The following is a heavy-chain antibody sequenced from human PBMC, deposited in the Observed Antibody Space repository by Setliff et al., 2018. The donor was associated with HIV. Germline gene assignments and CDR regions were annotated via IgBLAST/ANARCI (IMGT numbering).Heavy chain of an antibody. D-gene: IGHD1-1*01. CDR1: GFTFSTYY. Sequence: GGSLRLSCAASGFTFSTYYMHWVRQAPGKGLVWVSHISPDGSRTSYADSVKGRFTISRDNAKNTLYLQMSSLRAEDTAVYYCASARIPTGGTSTSFDYWGQGTLVTVSS. V-gene: IGHV3-74*01. CDR2: ISPDGSRT. CDR3: ASARIPTGGTSTSFDY. J-gene: IGHJ4*02.